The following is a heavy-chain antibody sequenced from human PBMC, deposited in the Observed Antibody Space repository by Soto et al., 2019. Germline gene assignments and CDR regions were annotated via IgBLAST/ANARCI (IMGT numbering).Heavy chain of an antibody. CDR2: INAGNSKT. V-gene: IGHV1-2*04. CDR1: GYTFSGHA. D-gene: IGHD5-12*01. CDR3: ATACRDGYNCLDY. J-gene: IGHJ4*02. Sequence: ASVKVSCKASGYTFSGHAIHWLRQAPGQRPEWLGWINAGNSKTYYAQKFQGWVTMLRYTSISTAYMELSRLTSDVTAVYYCATACRDGYNCLDYWGQGTLVTVST.